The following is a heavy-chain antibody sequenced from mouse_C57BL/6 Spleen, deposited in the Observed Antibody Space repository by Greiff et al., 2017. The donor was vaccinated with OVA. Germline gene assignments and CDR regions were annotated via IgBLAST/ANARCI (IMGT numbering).Heavy chain of an antibody. CDR3: TAVGLDY. J-gene: IGHJ2*01. CDR1: GYTFTDYE. Sequence: QVQLKESGAELVRPGASVTLSCKASGYTFTDYEMHWVKQTPVHGLEWIGAIDPETGGTAYNQKFKGKAILTADKSSSTAYMELRSLTSEDSAVYYCTAVGLDYWGQGTTLTVSS. CDR2: IDPETGGT. D-gene: IGHD1-1*01. V-gene: IGHV1-15*01.